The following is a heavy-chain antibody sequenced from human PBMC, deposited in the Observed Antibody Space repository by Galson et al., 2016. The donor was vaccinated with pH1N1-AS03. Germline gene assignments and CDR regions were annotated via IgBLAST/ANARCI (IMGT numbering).Heavy chain of an antibody. J-gene: IGHJ4*02. CDR3: SRLVGQAFAY. V-gene: IGHV4-59*11. Sequence: SETLSLTCTVSGGSISSHYWSWIRQSPGKGLEWIGYVYDRVNTNYNPSLKSRVTISVDTSKNQFSLNLSSVTAADTAVYHCSRLVGQAFAYWGQGMLVTVSS. CDR1: GGSISSHY. CDR2: VYDRVNT.